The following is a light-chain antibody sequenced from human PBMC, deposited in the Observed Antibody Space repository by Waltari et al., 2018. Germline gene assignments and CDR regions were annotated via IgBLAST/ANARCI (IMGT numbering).Light chain of an antibody. J-gene: IGLJ3*02. CDR3: AAWDDSLNALS. CDR1: SSNIGSNT. V-gene: IGLV1-44*01. Sequence: QSVLTQPPSASGTPGQRVTISCSGSSSNIGSNTVNWYQQLPGTAPKLLIYSNNQRPSGVPDRFSGSKSGTSASLAISGLQSEDEADYYCAAWDDSLNALSFGGGTKLTVL. CDR2: SNN.